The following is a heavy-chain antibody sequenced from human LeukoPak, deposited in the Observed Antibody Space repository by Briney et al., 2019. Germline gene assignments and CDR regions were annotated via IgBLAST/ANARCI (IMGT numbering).Heavy chain of an antibody. V-gene: IGHV3-48*01. CDR2: ISSSSSTI. D-gene: IGHD3-3*01. CDR3: ARADFWSGYYPDY. J-gene: IGHJ4*02. Sequence: GGSLRLSCAASGFTFSSYSMNWVRQAPGKGLEWVSYISSSSSTIYYADSVKGRFTISRDNAKNSLYLQMNSLRAEDTAVYYCARADFWSGYYPDYWGQGTLVTVSS. CDR1: GFTFSSYS.